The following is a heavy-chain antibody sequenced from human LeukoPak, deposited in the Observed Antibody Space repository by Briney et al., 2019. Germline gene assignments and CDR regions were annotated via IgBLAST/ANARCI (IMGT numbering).Heavy chain of an antibody. CDR2: IYWNDDK. V-gene: IGHV2-5*01. CDR3: ARSPDARHYIAAAGRDYFDY. J-gene: IGHJ4*02. D-gene: IGHD6-13*01. CDR1: GFSLSTSGVG. Sequence: SGPTLVKPTQTLTLTCTFSGFSLSTSGVGVGWIRQPPGKALVWLALIYWNDDKRYSPSLKSRLTITKDTSKNQVVLTMTNMDPVDTATYYCARSPDARHYIAAAGRDYFDYWGQGTLVTVSS.